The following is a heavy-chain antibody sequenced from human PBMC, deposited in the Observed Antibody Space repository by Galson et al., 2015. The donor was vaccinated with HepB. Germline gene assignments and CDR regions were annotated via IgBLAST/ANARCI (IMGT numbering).Heavy chain of an antibody. Sequence: SVKVSCKASGGTFSSYAISWVRQAPGQGLEWMGWISAYNGNTNYAQKLQGRVTMTTDTSTSTAYMELRSLRSDDTAVYYCARVAAYCGGDCYSPQDWFDPWGQGTLVTVSS. V-gene: IGHV1-18*01. CDR2: ISAYNGNT. J-gene: IGHJ5*02. D-gene: IGHD2-21*02. CDR1: GGTFSSYA. CDR3: ARVAAYCGGDCYSPQDWFDP.